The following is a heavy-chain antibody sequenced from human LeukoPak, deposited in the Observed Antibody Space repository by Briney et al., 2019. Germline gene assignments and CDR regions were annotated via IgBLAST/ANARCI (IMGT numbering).Heavy chain of an antibody. D-gene: IGHD6-13*01. CDR2: ISSSSSYI. J-gene: IGHJ4*01. CDR1: GSTFSSYS. CDR3: ARGKSIAAAGNNY. V-gene: IGHV3-21*01. Sequence: GGSLRLSCAASGSTFSSYSMNWVRQAPGKGLEWVSSISSSSSYIYYADSVKGRFTISRDNAKNSLYLQMNSLRAEDTAVYYCARGKSIAAAGNNYWSQGTLVTVSS.